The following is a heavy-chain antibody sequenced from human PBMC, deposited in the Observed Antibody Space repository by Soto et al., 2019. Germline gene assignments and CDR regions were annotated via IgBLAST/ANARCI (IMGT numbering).Heavy chain of an antibody. V-gene: IGHV3-30*18. Sequence: QVRLVESGGGEVQPGGSLRLSCGHSGLTFRTSGMHWVRQSPGRGLEWVAGISYDGTKRYNPDSVKGRVTVAGDISTNTLDLQMNSLRLDDAGIYYCVKERGYCSDGSCYGSNAMDVWGQGTMVTVTS. CDR1: GLTFRTSG. D-gene: IGHD2-15*01. CDR2: ISYDGTKR. J-gene: IGHJ6*02. CDR3: VKERGYCSDGSCYGSNAMDV.